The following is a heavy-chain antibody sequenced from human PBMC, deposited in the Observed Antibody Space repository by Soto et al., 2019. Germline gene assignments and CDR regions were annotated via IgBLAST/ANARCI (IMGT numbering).Heavy chain of an antibody. CDR3: ARVPKTHDAFDI. J-gene: IGHJ3*02. Sequence: SVKVSCKASGGTFSSYAISWVRQSPGQGLEWMGGIIPIFGTANYAQKFQGRVTITADESTSTAYMELSSLRSEDTAVYYCARVPKTHDAFDIWGQGTMVTVSS. V-gene: IGHV1-69*13. CDR1: GGTFSSYA. CDR2: IIPIFGTA.